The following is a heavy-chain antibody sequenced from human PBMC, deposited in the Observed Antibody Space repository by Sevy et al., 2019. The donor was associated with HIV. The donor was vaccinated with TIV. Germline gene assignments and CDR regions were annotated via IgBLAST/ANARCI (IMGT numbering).Heavy chain of an antibody. CDR2: INQDDSEI. CDR3: ARELYGSGSL. J-gene: IGHJ4*02. CDR1: GFTFTNYW. Sequence: GGSLRLSCAASGFTFTNYWMTWVRQAPGKGLEWVANINQDDSEIQYVDSVKGRFTISRDNAKNSLYLQMNSLRAEDTAVYYCARELYGSGSLWGQGTLVTVSS. V-gene: IGHV3-7*01. D-gene: IGHD6-25*01.